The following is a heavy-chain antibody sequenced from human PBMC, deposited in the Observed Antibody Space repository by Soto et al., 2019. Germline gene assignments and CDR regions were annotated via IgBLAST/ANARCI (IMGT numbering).Heavy chain of an antibody. V-gene: IGHV1-69*01. CDR2: IIPMFGTA. CDR1: GGTFSSHV. Sequence: QVQLVQSGPEVKKPGSSVKVSCKASGGTFSSHVFTWVRQAPGRGLEWMGGIIPMFGTANHAQKFQGRVTLIADDSTHTAYLELSSLRSEDTAVYYCARGSRDCSGGTCFPLPTAEYFRHWGQGTLITVSS. CDR3: ARGSRDCSGGTCFPLPTAEYFRH. J-gene: IGHJ1*01. D-gene: IGHD2-15*01.